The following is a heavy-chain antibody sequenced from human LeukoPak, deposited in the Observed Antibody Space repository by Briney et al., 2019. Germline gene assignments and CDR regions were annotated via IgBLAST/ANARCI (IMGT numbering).Heavy chain of an antibody. D-gene: IGHD3-22*01. V-gene: IGHV3-15*07. CDR1: GFTFSDAW. CDR2: IRRNSDGGTI. CDR3: ATDFYDTT. Sequence: GGSLRLSCATSGFTFSDAWMNWVRQAPGKGLEWVGRIRRNSDGGTIVYAAPVKGRFALSRDDSKNTLYLHMSSLQTEDTAVYYCATDFYDTTWGQGTLVTVSS. J-gene: IGHJ5*02.